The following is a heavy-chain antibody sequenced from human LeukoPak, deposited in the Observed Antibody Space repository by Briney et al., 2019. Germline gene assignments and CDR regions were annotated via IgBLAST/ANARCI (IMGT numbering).Heavy chain of an antibody. CDR1: GGSISSGDYY. CDR2: IYYSGST. CDR3: ARVTDTVPRFDY. J-gene: IGHJ4*02. D-gene: IGHD4-17*01. Sequence: PSETLTLTCTVSGGSISSGDYYWSWIRQPPGKGLEWIGYIYYSGSTYYNPSLKSRVTISVDTSKNQFSLKLSSVTAADTAVYYCARVTDTVPRFDYWGQGTLATVSS. V-gene: IGHV4-30-4*01.